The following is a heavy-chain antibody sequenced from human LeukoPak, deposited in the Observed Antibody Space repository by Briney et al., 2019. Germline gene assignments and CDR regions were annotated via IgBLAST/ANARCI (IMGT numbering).Heavy chain of an antibody. CDR3: TTEGLATPDAFDI. CDR2: IKSKTDGGTT. V-gene: IGHV3-15*01. D-gene: IGHD2-15*01. Sequence: GGPLRLSCAASGFTFSNAWMSWVRQAPGKGLEWVGRIKSKTDGGTTDYAAPVKGRFTISRDDSKNTLYLQMNSLKTEDTAVYYCTTEGLATPDAFDIWGQGTMVTVSS. CDR1: GFTFSNAW. J-gene: IGHJ3*02.